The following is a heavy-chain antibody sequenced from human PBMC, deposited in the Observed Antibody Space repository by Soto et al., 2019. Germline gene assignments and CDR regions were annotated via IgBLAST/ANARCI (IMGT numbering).Heavy chain of an antibody. CDR2: IIPIFGTA. CDR3: AREPDMSVAGTDAFDI. CDR1: GGTFSSYA. V-gene: IGHV1-69*13. D-gene: IGHD6-19*01. J-gene: IGHJ3*02. Sequence: ASVKVSCKASGGTFSSYAISWVRQAPGQGLEWMGGIIPIFGTANYAQKFQGRVTIIADESTSTAYMELSSLRSEDTAVYYCAREPDMSVAGTDAFDIWGQGTMVTVSS.